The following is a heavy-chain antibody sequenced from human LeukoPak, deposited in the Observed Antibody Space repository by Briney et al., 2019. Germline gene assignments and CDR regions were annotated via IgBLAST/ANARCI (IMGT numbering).Heavy chain of an antibody. J-gene: IGHJ2*01. CDR1: GFTFSSYW. V-gene: IGHV3-74*01. CDR2: IDSDGSNT. Sequence: GGSLRLSCAASGFTFSSYWMHWVRQAPGKGLVWVSRIDSDGSNTYYADSVKGRFTISRDNARNTLYLQMNSLRAEDTAVYYCARDGVASYWYFDLWGRGTLVTVSS. D-gene: IGHD3-10*01. CDR3: ARDGVASYWYFDL.